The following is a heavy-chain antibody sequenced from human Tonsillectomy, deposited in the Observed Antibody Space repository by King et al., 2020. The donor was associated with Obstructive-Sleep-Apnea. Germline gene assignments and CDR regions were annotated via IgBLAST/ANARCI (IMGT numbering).Heavy chain of an antibody. V-gene: IGHV5-51*01. D-gene: IGHD4-17*01. Sequence: VQLVESGAEVKKPGESLKISCKVSGYSFTSYWIGWVRQMPGKGLEWMGIIYPGDSDTRYSPSFQGQVTTSADKSTRTAYLQWSSLKASDTAMYYCARQSRYYGDYDAFDIWGQGTMVTVSS. CDR1: GYSFTSYW. CDR3: ARQSRYYGDYDAFDI. J-gene: IGHJ3*02. CDR2: IYPGDSDT.